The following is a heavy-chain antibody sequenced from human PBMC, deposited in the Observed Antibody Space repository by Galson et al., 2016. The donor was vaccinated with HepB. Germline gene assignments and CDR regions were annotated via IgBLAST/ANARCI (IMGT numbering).Heavy chain of an antibody. V-gene: IGHV3-9*01. J-gene: IGHJ3*02. CDR2: ISWNSGSI. CDR3: AKDSGAYYYDSSGYRRNAFDI. CDR1: GFTLDHYA. D-gene: IGHD3-22*01. Sequence: SLRLSCAASGFTLDHYAMHWVRQAPGKGLEWASGISWNSGSIGYADSVKGRFTISRDNAKNSLYLQRNSLRAGDTALYYCAKDSGAYYYDSSGYRRNAFDIWGQGTMVTVSS.